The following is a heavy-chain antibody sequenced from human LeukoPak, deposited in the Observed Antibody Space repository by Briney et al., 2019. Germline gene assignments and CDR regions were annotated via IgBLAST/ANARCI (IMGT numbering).Heavy chain of an antibody. V-gene: IGHV3-23*01. J-gene: IGHJ6*03. D-gene: IGHD3-10*02. CDR3: VKNVNVFYYYIDV. CDR2: ISGSGGST. Sequence: GGSLRLSCAGSGSMFSSYGMSWVRQAPGKGLEWVSAISGSGGSTYYADSVKGRFTISRDNSKNTLSLQMNSLRAEDTAVYYCVKNVNVFYYYIDVWGKGTTVTISS. CDR1: GSMFSSYG.